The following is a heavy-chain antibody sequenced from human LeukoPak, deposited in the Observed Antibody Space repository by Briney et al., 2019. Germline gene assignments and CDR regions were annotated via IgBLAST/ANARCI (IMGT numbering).Heavy chain of an antibody. CDR3: ARVAVAGTWGYYYYYMDV. D-gene: IGHD6-19*01. J-gene: IGHJ6*03. Sequence: GGSLRLSCAASGFTFDDYGMSWVRQAPGKGLEWVSGINWNGGSTGYADSVKGRFTISRDNAKNSLYLQMNSLRAEDTALYYCARVAVAGTWGYYYYYMDVWGKGTTVTISS. V-gene: IGHV3-20*04. CDR2: INWNGGST. CDR1: GFTFDDYG.